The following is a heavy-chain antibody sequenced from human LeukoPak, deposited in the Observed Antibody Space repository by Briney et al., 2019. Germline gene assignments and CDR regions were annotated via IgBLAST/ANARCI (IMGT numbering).Heavy chain of an antibody. D-gene: IGHD3-22*01. CDR2: ISAYNGNT. J-gene: IGHJ4*02. CDR1: GYTFTSYG. CDR3: AINYDSSGYYYGKFDY. Sequence: ASVKVSCKASGYTFTSYGISWVRQAPGQGLEWMGWISAYNGNTNCAQKLQGRVTMTTDTSTSTAYMELRSLRSDDTAVYYCAINYDSSGYYYGKFDYWGQGTLVTVSS. V-gene: IGHV1-18*01.